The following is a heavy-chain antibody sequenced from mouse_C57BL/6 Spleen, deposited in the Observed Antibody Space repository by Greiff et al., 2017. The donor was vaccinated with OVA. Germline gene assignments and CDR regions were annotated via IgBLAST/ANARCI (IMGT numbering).Heavy chain of an antibody. CDR2: IDPETGGT. CDR3: TKRTRY. CDR1: GYTFTDYE. J-gene: IGHJ2*01. Sequence: VQLQESGAELVRPGASVTPSCKASGYTFTDYEMHWVKQTPVHGLEWIGAIDPETGGTAYNQKFKGKAILTADKSSSTAYMELRSLTSEDSAVYYCTKRTRYWGQGTTRTGSS. V-gene: IGHV1-15*01.